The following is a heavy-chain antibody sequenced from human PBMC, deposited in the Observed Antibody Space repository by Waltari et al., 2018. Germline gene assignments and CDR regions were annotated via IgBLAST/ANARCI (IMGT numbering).Heavy chain of an antibody. Sequence: EVLLVESGGGLVKPGGSLRLSCAASGFTFSSYSMNWVRQAPGKGLGWVSSISSSGSYTHYVDSVKGRFSISRDDAQKTVQMRLTSLRVNDTAVYYCAKGGIVGTVGPYYVDIWGRGTSVIVSS. CDR1: GFTFSSYS. CDR3: AKGGIVGTVGPYYVDI. V-gene: IGHV3-21*02. CDR2: ISSSGSYT. D-gene: IGHD2-21*01. J-gene: IGHJ6*03.